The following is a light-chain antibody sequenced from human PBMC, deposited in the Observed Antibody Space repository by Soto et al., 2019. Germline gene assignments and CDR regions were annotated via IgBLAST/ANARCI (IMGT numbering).Light chain of an antibody. Sequence: AIQLTQSPSSLSASVGDRVTISCRASQGISSALAWYQRKPGKPPRLLIYDASSFHSGVPSRFSGSGSGTDFTLTISSLQHEDFGSYYCQHVSDYPRAFGQGTMLDIK. J-gene: IGKJ2*01. V-gene: IGKV1D-13*01. CDR1: QGISSA. CDR2: DAS. CDR3: QHVSDYPRA.